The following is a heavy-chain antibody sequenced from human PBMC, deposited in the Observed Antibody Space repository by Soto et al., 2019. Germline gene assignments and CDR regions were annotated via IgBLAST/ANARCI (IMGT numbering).Heavy chain of an antibody. CDR2: IKYGATT. CDR1: GGSIVGSSGY. V-gene: IGHV4-39*01. D-gene: IGHD1-26*01. J-gene: IGHJ3*02. CDR3: ASHGLNGRYYDAFDI. Sequence: SSEPLSPTCTVSGGSIVGSSGYGGGSRQRPGKGLEGIASIKYGATTFPHPSLKTRVTLSVHTSKTPCSLKLRSVPARAPAACDCASHGLNGRYYDAFDIWGQGTMVTVSS.